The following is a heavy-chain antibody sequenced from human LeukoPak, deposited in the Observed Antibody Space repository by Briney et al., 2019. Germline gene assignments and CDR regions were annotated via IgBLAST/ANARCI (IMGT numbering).Heavy chain of an antibody. CDR1: GYTFTGYY. D-gene: IGHD3-10*01. CDR2: INPNSGGT. V-gene: IGHV1-2*02. J-gene: IGHJ6*03. CDR3: ARWGTMGPAYYYYMDV. Sequence: GASVKVSCKASGYTFTGYYMHWVRQAPGQGLEWMGWINPNSGGTNYAQKFQGRVTMTRDTSISTAYMELSRLRSDDTAVYYCARWGTMGPAYYYYMDVWGKGITVTVSS.